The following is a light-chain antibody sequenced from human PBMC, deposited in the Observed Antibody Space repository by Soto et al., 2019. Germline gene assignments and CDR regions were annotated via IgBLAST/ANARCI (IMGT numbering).Light chain of an antibody. CDR2: DVT. CDR3: SSYTSISTLV. Sequence: QSVLTQPASVSGSPGQSITISCTGTSIDVGGYNYVSWYQQHPGKAPKVMIYDVTNRPSGVSNRFSGSKSGNTASLTISGLQAEDEADYYCSSYTSISTLVFGTGTKVTVL. J-gene: IGLJ1*01. V-gene: IGLV2-14*01. CDR1: SIDVGGYNY.